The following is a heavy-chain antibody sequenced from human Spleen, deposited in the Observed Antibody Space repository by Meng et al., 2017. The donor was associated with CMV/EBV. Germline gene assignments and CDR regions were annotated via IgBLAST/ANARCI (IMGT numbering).Heavy chain of an antibody. CDR3: ARGPESEGILDYLEY. Sequence: SRGTFNNAASSWVRQAPGQGLEWVGGIIPIFGTANYAQKFQGRVTITTDESTSTAYMEVSSLRSEDTAVYYCARGPESEGILDYLEYWGQGTLVTVSS. D-gene: IGHD2/OR15-2a*01. CDR2: IIPIFGTA. V-gene: IGHV1-69*05. CDR1: RGTFNNAA. J-gene: IGHJ4*02.